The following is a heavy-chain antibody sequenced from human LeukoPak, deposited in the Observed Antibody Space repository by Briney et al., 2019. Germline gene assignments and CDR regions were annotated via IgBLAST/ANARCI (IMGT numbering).Heavy chain of an antibody. J-gene: IGHJ4*02. Sequence: GGSLRLSCAASGFTVSSNYMNWVRQAPGKGLEWVSVIYSGGSTYYADSVKGRFTISRDNAKNSLYLQMNSLRAEDTAVYYCARGYCSSTSCDYFDYWGQGTLVTVSS. CDR3: ARGYCSSTSCDYFDY. D-gene: IGHD2-2*01. V-gene: IGHV3-53*01. CDR2: IYSGGST. CDR1: GFTVSSNY.